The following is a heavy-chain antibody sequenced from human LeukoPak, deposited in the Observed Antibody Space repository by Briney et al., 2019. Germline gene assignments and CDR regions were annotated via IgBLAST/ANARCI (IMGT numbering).Heavy chain of an antibody. CDR2: INHSGST. J-gene: IGHJ4*02. Sequence: SETLSLTCAVYGGSFSGYYWSWIRQPPGKGLEWIGEINHSGSTNYNPSLKGRVTISVDTSKNQFSLKLSSATAADTAVYYCARETRALWYRGTTAFDYWGQGTLVTVSS. V-gene: IGHV4-34*01. CDR1: GGSFSGYY. D-gene: IGHD1-1*01. CDR3: ARETRALWYRGTTAFDY.